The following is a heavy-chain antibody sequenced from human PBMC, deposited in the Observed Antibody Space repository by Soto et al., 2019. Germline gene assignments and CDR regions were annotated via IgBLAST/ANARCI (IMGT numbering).Heavy chain of an antibody. J-gene: IGHJ2*01. V-gene: IGHV3-30-3*01. CDR2: ISYDGSNQ. CDR1: GFTFSSYA. CDR3: ARDPDYAGWYFDL. D-gene: IGHD4-17*01. Sequence: QVQLVESGGGVVQPGRSLRLSCAASGFTFSSYAMHWVRQAPGKGLEWVAVISYDGSNQYYADSVKGRFTISRDNSKNTLYLHMHSLRVEDTAVYYCARDPDYAGWYFDLWGRGTLVTVFS.